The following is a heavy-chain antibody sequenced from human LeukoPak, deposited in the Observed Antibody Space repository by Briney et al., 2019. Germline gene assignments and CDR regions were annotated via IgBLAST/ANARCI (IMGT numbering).Heavy chain of an antibody. CDR3: AKVSESNYDILTGYYTPYYFDY. Sequence: GGSLRLSCAASGFTSSISAMSWVRQAPGKGLEWVSGISDSGGSTFYADSVKGRFTISRDNSKNILYLQMNSLRADDTAVYYCAKVSESNYDILTGYYTPYYFDYWGQGTLVTVSS. V-gene: IGHV3-23*01. D-gene: IGHD3-9*01. CDR2: ISDSGGST. J-gene: IGHJ4*02. CDR1: GFTSSISA.